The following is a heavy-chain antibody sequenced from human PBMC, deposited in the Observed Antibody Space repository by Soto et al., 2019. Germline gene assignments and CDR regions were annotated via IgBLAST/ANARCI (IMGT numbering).Heavy chain of an antibody. D-gene: IGHD2-15*01. V-gene: IGHV4-30-4*01. CDR2: IYYGGST. CDR3: ARETPCGSGGSCYSAWFDP. J-gene: IGHJ5*02. Sequence: LSLTCTVSGGSISSGDYYWSWIRQPPGKGLEWIGYIYYGGSTYYNPSLKSRVTISVDTSKNQFSLKLSSVTAADTAVYYCARETPCGSGGSCYSAWFDPWGQGTLVTVSS. CDR1: GGSISSGDYY.